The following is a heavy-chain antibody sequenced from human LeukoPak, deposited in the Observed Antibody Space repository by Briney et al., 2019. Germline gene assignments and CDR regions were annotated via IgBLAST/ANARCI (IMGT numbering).Heavy chain of an antibody. Sequence: GGSLRLSCAVSGPTFSSYGMHWVRQAPGKGLEWVAVISYDGSNKYYADSVKGRFTISRDNSKNTLYLQMDSLRAEDTAVYYCAKRPSTSWYDDAFDIWGQGTMVTVSS. J-gene: IGHJ3*02. V-gene: IGHV3-30*18. D-gene: IGHD6-13*01. CDR2: ISYDGSNK. CDR3: AKRPSTSWYDDAFDI. CDR1: GPTFSSYG.